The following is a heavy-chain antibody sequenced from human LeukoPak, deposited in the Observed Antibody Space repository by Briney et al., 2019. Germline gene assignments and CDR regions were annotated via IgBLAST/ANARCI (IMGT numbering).Heavy chain of an antibody. CDR3: ASLLATDYGDYIFAFDI. CDR2: INHSGST. D-gene: IGHD4-17*01. J-gene: IGHJ3*02. V-gene: IGHV4-34*01. Sequence: SETLSLTCAVYGGSFSGYYWSWIRQPPGKGLEWIGEINHSGSTNYNPSLKSRVTISVHTSKNQFSLKLSAVTAADTAVYYCASLLATDYGDYIFAFDIWGQGTMVTVSS. CDR1: GGSFSGYY.